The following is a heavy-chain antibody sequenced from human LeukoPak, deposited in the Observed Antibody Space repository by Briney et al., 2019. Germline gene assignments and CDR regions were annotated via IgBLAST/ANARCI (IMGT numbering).Heavy chain of an antibody. Sequence: SETLSLTCAVYGGSFSGYYWSWIRQPPEKGLEWIGEINHSGSTNYNPSLKSRVTKSVDTSKNQFSLKLSSVTAADTAVYYCARGSGDIVVVPAALNFDYWGQGTLVTVSS. CDR3: ARGSGDIVVVPAALNFDY. CDR2: INHSGST. CDR1: GGSFSGYY. D-gene: IGHD2-2*01. J-gene: IGHJ4*02. V-gene: IGHV4-34*01.